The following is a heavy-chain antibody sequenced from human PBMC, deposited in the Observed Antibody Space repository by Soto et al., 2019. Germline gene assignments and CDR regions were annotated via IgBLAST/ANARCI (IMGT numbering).Heavy chain of an antibody. Sequence: PSETLSLTCTVSGGSISSYYWSWIRQPPGKGLEWIGSIYYSGSTYYNPSLKSRVTISVDTPKNQFSLKLSSVTAADTAVYYCARAPAARKNVDIVATIPSPFDYWGQGTLVTVSS. CDR3: ARAPAARKNVDIVATIPSPFDY. V-gene: IGHV4-39*07. D-gene: IGHD5-12*01. CDR1: GGSISSYY. CDR2: IYYSGST. J-gene: IGHJ4*02.